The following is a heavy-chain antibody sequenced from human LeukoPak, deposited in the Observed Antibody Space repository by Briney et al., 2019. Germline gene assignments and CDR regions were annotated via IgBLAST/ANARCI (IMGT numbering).Heavy chain of an antibody. CDR3: ARVNVGAPLNMDV. Sequence: GASVKVSCKASGYTFTGYYMHWVRRAPGQGLEWMGWINPNSGGTNYAQKFQGRVTMTRDTSISTAYMELSRLRSDDTAVYYCARVNVGAPLNMDVWGKGTTVTVSS. J-gene: IGHJ6*03. CDR2: INPNSGGT. D-gene: IGHD1-26*01. V-gene: IGHV1-2*02. CDR1: GYTFTGYY.